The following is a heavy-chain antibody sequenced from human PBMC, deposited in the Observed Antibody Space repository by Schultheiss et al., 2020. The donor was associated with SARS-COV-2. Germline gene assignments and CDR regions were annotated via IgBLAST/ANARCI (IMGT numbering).Heavy chain of an antibody. CDR2: ISAYNGNT. Sequence: GESLKISCKASGYTFTSYGISWVRQAPGQGLEWMGWISAYNGNTNYAQKLQGRVTMTTDTSTSTAYMELRSLRSDDTAVYYCARDRSSSWYFDYWGQGTLVTVSS. CDR1: GYTFTSYG. V-gene: IGHV1-18*01. J-gene: IGHJ4*02. D-gene: IGHD6-13*01. CDR3: ARDRSSSWYFDY.